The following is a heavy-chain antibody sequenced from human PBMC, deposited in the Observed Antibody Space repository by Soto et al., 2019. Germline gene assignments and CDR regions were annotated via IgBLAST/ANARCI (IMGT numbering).Heavy chain of an antibody. D-gene: IGHD3-9*01. CDR2: IYYRGNA. CDR1: DDSINSDKYY. V-gene: IGHV4-39*01. CDR3: ARLEGLATISYYFDF. Sequence: QLQLQESGPGLVKPSETLSLPCSVSDDSINSDKYYWGWIRQPPGKGLEWIGSIYYRGNAYYHPSLQTRVTISLDKSKSQFSLKLNSVTAADSAVYFCARLEGLATISYYFDFWGPGALVTVSS. J-gene: IGHJ4*02.